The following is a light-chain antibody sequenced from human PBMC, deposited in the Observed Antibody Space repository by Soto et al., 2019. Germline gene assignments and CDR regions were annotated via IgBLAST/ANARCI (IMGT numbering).Light chain of an antibody. V-gene: IGKV1-5*01. CDR3: QQYNSYPRT. CDR2: DAS. J-gene: IGKJ5*01. CDR1: QSISSW. Sequence: DIQMTQSPSTLSASVGDRVTITCRASQSISSWLAWYQQKPGKAPKLLIYDASSLESGVPSRFSGSGSGTEFTLNISSLQPDDFATYYCQQYNSYPRTFGQGTRLEIK.